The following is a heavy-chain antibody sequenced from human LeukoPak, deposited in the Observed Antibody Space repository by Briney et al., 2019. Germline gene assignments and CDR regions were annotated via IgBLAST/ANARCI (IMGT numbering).Heavy chain of an antibody. CDR3: ARGARAGYNLEPFDN. CDR2: IYNSGST. V-gene: IGHV4-59*08. CDR1: GGSISSYY. D-gene: IGHD5-24*01. Sequence: PSETLSLTCTVSGGSISSYYWSWIRQPPGKGLEWIGYIYNSGSTKYNPSLKSRVTISVDMSKNQISLKLSSVTAADTAVYYCARGARAGYNLEPFDNWGQGTLVTVSA. J-gene: IGHJ4*02.